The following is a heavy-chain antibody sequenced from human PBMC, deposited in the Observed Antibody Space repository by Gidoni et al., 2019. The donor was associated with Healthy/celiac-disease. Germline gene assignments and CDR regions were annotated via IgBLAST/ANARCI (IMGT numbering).Heavy chain of an antibody. V-gene: IGHV3-30*18. CDR2: ISYDGSNK. J-gene: IGHJ6*02. CDR1: GFTFSSYG. Sequence: QVQLVESGGGVVQPGRSLRLSCAASGFTFSSYGMPWVRQAPGKGLEWVAVISYDGSNKYYADSVKGRFTIARDNSKNTLYLQMNSLRAEDTAVYYCAKDQYSSGWYARESYGMDVWGQGTTVTVSS. D-gene: IGHD6-19*01. CDR3: AKDQYSSGWYARESYGMDV.